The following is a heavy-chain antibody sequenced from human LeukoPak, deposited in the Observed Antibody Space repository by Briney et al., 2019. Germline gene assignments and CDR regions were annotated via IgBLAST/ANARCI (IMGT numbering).Heavy chain of an antibody. J-gene: IGHJ6*02. V-gene: IGHV3-30-3*01. Sequence: GGSLRLSCAASGFTFSSYAMHWVRQAPGKGLEWVAVISYDGGNKYYADSVKGRFTISRDNSKNTLYLQMNSLRAEDTAVYYCARDQVAYDSSGFNWLEEFLFYYGMDVWGQGTTVTVSS. CDR2: ISYDGGNK. CDR1: GFTFSSYA. D-gene: IGHD3-22*01. CDR3: ARDQVAYDSSGFNWLEEFLFYYGMDV.